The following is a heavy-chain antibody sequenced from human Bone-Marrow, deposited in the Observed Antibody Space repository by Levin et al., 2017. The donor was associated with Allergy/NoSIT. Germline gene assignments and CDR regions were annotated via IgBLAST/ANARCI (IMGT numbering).Heavy chain of an antibody. CDR1: GFTFSSYA. D-gene: IGHD6-6*01. Sequence: PGGSLRLSCAASGFTFSSYAMHWVRQAPGKGLEYVSGINSNGDHTYYGNSLKGRCTISRDNSKNTLWLQVGSLRPEDMAIYICAKGGQYTSSSIDYWGQGTLVTVFS. CDR3: AKGGQYTSSSIDY. CDR2: INSNGDHT. J-gene: IGHJ4*02. V-gene: IGHV3-64*01.